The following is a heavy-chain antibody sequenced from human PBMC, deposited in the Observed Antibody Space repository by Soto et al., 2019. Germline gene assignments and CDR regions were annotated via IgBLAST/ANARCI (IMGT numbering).Heavy chain of an antibody. D-gene: IGHD6-13*01. CDR3: VRQSSSSLENTYYYAMDV. Sequence: QVQLVQSGAEVKKPGSSVKVSCKSSGGSFHSHALSWVRQAPGQGPEWMGGIIPIFRTKNYAQKFQGRVTITADESTSTAHRELSSLRSEDTAVYYCVRQSSSSLENTYYYAMDVWGQGTTVTVSS. J-gene: IGHJ6*02. CDR1: GGSFHSHA. V-gene: IGHV1-69*12. CDR2: IIPIFRTK.